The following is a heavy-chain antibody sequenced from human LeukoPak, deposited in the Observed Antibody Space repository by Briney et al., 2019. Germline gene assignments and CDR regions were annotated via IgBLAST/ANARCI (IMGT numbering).Heavy chain of an antibody. CDR2: ISSSSSTI. J-gene: IGHJ4*02. CDR3: ARGLAYCSSTSCRTFDY. CDR1: GSTFTGYY. Sequence: ASVKVSCTASGSTFTGYYMHWVRQAPGQGLEWVSYISSSSSTIYYADSVKGRFTISRDNAKNSLYLQMNSLRAEDTAVYYCARGLAYCSSTSCRTFDYWGQGTLVTVSS. V-gene: IGHV3-48*01. D-gene: IGHD2-2*01.